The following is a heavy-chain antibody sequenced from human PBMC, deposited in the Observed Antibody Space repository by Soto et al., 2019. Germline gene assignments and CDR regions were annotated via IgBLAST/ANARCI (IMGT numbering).Heavy chain of an antibody. Sequence: SVNLARKTAVYTITSYPMRRLRMATKKRLEWMGWINAGNGNTKYSQKFQGRVTITRDTSASTAYMELSSLKASDTAVYFCARHNDGAYVGYYYGLGVWGQGTSVTVSS. CDR3: ARHNDGAYVGYYYGLGV. CDR2: INAGNGNT. D-gene: IGHD4-17*01. V-gene: IGHV1-3*01. CDR1: VYTITSYP. J-gene: IGHJ6*02.